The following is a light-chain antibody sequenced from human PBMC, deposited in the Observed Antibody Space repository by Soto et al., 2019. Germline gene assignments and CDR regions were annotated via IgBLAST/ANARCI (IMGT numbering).Light chain of an antibody. Sequence: QSVLTQSPSASASLGASVKLTCTLSSGHSNYAIAWHQLQPEKGPRYLMKLNRDGSHSKGDGIPNRFSGSSSGAERYLTISSLQSEDEADYYCQTWGTGIVIFGGGTKLTVL. V-gene: IGLV4-69*01. CDR3: QTWGTGIVI. CDR1: SGHSNYA. CDR2: LNRDGSH. J-gene: IGLJ2*01.